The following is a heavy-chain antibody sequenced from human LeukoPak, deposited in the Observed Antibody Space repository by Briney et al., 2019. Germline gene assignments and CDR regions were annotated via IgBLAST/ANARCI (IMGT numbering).Heavy chain of an antibody. Sequence: GGSLRLSCAASGFTFSSYSMNWVRQAPGKGLEWASSISSSSSYIYYADSVKGRFTISRDNAKNSLYLQMNSLRAEDTAVYYCARDFNSRDGYNSNSFDYWGQGTLVTVSS. D-gene: IGHD5-24*01. V-gene: IGHV3-21*01. CDR3: ARDFNSRDGYNSNSFDY. CDR2: ISSSSSYI. J-gene: IGHJ4*02. CDR1: GFTFSSYS.